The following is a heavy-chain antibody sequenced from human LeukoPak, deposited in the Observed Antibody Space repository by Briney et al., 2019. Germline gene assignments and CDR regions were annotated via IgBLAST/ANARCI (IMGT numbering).Heavy chain of an antibody. J-gene: IGHJ3*02. CDR1: GFTFSSYA. D-gene: IGHD4-23*01. Sequence: GGSLRLSCAASGFTFSSYAMHWVRQAPGKGLEWVAVISYDGSNKYYADSVKGRFTISRDNSKNTLYLQMNSLRAEDTAVYYCASPYYGGKWVRDAFDIWGQGTMVTVSS. V-gene: IGHV3-30-3*01. CDR2: ISYDGSNK. CDR3: ASPYYGGKWVRDAFDI.